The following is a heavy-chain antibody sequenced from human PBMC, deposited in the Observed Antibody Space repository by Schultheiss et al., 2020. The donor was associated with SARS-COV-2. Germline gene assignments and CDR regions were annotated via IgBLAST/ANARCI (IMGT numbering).Heavy chain of an antibody. J-gene: IGHJ6*02. CDR1: GGSISSYY. D-gene: IGHD1-7*01. CDR2: IYYSGST. CDR3: ARVTGTTFYYYYGMDV. Sequence: SETLSLTCTVSGGSISSYYWSWIRQPPGKGLEWIGYIYYSGSTNYNPSLKSRVTISVDTSKNQFSLKLSSVTAADTAVYYCARVTGTTFYYYYGMDVWGQGTTVTVSS. V-gene: IGHV4-59*01.